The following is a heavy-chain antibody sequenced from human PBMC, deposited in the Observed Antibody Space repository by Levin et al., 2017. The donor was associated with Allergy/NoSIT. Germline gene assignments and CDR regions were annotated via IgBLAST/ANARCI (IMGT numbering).Heavy chain of an antibody. V-gene: IGHV4-39*01. CDR3: ARLGYSSGWYGSGGAFDI. Sequence: SETLSLTCTVSGGSISSSSYYWGWIRQPPGKGLEWIGSIYYSGSTYYNPSLKSRVTISVDTSKNQFSLKLSSVTAADTAVYYCARLGYSSGWYGSGGAFDIWGQGTMVTVSS. D-gene: IGHD6-19*01. CDR2: IYYSGST. J-gene: IGHJ3*02. CDR1: GGSISSSSYY.